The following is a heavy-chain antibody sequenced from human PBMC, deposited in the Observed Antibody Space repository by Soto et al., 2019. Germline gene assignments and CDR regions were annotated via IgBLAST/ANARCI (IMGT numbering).Heavy chain of an antibody. V-gene: IGHV4-59*01. D-gene: IGHD3-16*02. CDR3: ANDRSRVHDGMDV. CDR2: IDYRGTT. CDR1: GGSIGSYY. J-gene: IGHJ6*02. Sequence: SETLSLTCTVSGGSIGSYYWSWVRRPPGKGLEGIGYIDYRGTTKYNLSLRSRVTMSVNTSKSRFSLILTSVIAADTAVYYCANDRSRVHDGMDVWGRGTTVAVSS.